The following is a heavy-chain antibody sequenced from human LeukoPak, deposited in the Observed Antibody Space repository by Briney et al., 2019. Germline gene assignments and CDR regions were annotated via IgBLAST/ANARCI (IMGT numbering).Heavy chain of an antibody. CDR1: GGSISSGSYY. V-gene: IGHV4-61*02. CDR3: ARDVRLKYDAFDI. Sequence: SETLSLTCTVSGGSISSGSYYWSWIRQPAGKGLEWIGRIYTSGSTTYNPSLKSRVTISVDTTKNQSSLKLRPVTAPDPAVYYCARDVRLKYDAFDIWGQGTMVTVSS. D-gene: IGHD1-1*01. CDR2: IYTSGST. J-gene: IGHJ3*02.